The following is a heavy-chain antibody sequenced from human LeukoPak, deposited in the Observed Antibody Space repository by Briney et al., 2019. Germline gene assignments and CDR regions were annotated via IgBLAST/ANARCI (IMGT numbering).Heavy chain of an antibody. CDR1: GFTFSSYA. V-gene: IGHV3-23*01. CDR2: ISGSGGST. Sequence: GGSLRLSCAASGFTFSSYAMSWVRQAPGKGLEWVSAISGSGGSTYYADSVKGRFTISRDNSKNTPYLQMNSLRAEDTAVYYCAKDRGRSGYSYGFDYWGQGTLVTVSS. D-gene: IGHD5-18*01. J-gene: IGHJ4*02. CDR3: AKDRGRSGYSYGFDY.